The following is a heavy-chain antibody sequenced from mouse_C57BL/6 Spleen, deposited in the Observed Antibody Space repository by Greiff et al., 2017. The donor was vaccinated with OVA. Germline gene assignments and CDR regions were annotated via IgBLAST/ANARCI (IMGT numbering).Heavy chain of an antibody. CDR1: GYTFTSYW. D-gene: IGHD1-3*01. Sequence: QVQLQQPGAELVRPGTSVKLSCKASGYTFTSYWMHWVKQRPGQGLEWIGVIDPYNSYTNYNQKFKGKATLTVDTSSSTAYMQRSSLTSEDSAFYYCALPGSYYFDYWGKGTTLTVSS. V-gene: IGHV1-59*01. CDR3: ALPGSYYFDY. CDR2: IDPYNSYT. J-gene: IGHJ2*01.